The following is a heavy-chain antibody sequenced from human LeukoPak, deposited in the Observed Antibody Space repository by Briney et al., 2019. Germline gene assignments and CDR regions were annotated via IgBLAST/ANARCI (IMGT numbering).Heavy chain of an antibody. Sequence: GGSLRLSCAASGFTVSSSYMSWVRQAPGKGLEWVSVIYSGGSTYYADSVKGRFTISRDNSKNTLYLQMNSLRAEDTAVYYCARGVEMATIGPGYWGQGTLVTVSS. J-gene: IGHJ4*02. V-gene: IGHV3-66*01. CDR1: GFTVSSSY. D-gene: IGHD5-24*01. CDR2: IYSGGST. CDR3: ARGVEMATIGPGY.